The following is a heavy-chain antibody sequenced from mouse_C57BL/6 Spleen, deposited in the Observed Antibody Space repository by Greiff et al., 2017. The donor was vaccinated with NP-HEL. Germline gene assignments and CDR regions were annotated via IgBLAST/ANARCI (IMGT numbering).Heavy chain of an antibody. CDR2: ISSGGDYI. V-gene: IGHV5-9-1*02. CDR3: TRDTGYPYAMDY. D-gene: IGHD2-2*01. Sequence: EVKLVESGEGLVKPGGSLKLSCAASGFTFSSYAMSWVRQTPEKRLEWVAYISSGGDYIYYADTVKGRFTISRDNARNTLYLQMSSLKSEDTAMYYCTRDTGYPYAMDYWGQGTSVTVSS. J-gene: IGHJ4*01. CDR1: GFTFSSYA.